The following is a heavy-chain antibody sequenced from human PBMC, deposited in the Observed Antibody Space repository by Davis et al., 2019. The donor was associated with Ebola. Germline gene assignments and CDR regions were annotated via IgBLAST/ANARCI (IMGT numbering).Heavy chain of an antibody. Sequence: GESLKISCAASGFTFSSYAMHWVRQAPGKGLEWVAVISYDGSNKYYADSVKGRFTISRDNSKNTLYLQMNSLRAEDTAVYYCARGGLMYFDWLPYDIDYWGQGTLVTVSS. J-gene: IGHJ4*02. CDR2: ISYDGSNK. CDR1: GFTFSSYA. D-gene: IGHD3-9*01. V-gene: IGHV3-30-3*01. CDR3: ARGGLMYFDWLPYDIDY.